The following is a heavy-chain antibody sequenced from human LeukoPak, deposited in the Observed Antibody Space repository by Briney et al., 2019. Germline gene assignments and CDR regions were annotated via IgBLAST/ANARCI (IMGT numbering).Heavy chain of an antibody. CDR1: GFTFSSYE. J-gene: IGHJ3*02. CDR2: ISSSGRTT. Sequence: PGGSLRLSCAASGFTFSSYEMNWVRQAPGKGLEWASYISSSGRTTYYADSLKGRFTISRDNAKNSLYLQMNSLRAEDTAVYYCARVGRYFDWLLYEVGAFDIWGQGTMVTVSS. V-gene: IGHV3-48*03. CDR3: ARVGRYFDWLLYEVGAFDI. D-gene: IGHD3-9*01.